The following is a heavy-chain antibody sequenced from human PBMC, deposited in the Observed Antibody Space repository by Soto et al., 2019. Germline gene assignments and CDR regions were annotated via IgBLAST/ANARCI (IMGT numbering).Heavy chain of an antibody. CDR2: ISYDGSNK. CDR3: AKGGYSSSWYLLGIDY. D-gene: IGHD6-13*01. CDR1: GFNFSSYG. J-gene: IGHJ4*02. V-gene: IGHV3-30*18. Sequence: GGSLRLSCAASGFNFSSYGMHWVRQAPGKGLEWVAVISYDGSNKYYADSVKGRFTISRDNSKNTLYLQMNSLRAEDTAVYYCAKGGYSSSWYLLGIDYWGQGTLVTVSS.